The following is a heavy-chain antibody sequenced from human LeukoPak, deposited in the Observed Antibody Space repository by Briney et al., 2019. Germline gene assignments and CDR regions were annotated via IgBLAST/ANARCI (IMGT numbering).Heavy chain of an antibody. CDR1: GFAFSVYE. V-gene: IGHV3-48*03. Sequence: PGGSLRLSCAASGFAFSVYEMYWVRQAPGKGLEWVSYISSSGGTRYYAGSVKGRFTISRDNAKKSLYLQMNSLRAEDTAVYYCATLTVASTFDYWGQGTLVAVSS. J-gene: IGHJ4*02. D-gene: IGHD6-19*01. CDR3: ATLTVASTFDY. CDR2: ISSSGGTR.